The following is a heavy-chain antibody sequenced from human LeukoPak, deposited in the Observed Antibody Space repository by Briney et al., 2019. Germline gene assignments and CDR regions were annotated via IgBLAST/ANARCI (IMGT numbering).Heavy chain of an antibody. CDR1: GFTFSSYS. CDR3: AVGYDIPRPTIVT. J-gene: IGHJ3*02. D-gene: IGHD2-8*02. V-gene: IGHV3-21*01. CDR2: ISSSSSYI. Sequence: PGGSLRLSCAASGFTFSSYSMNWVRQAPGKGLEWVSSISSSSSYIYYADSVKGRFTISRDNAKNSLYLQMNSLRAEDTAVYYCAVGYDIPRPTIVTWGERKMVTVSS.